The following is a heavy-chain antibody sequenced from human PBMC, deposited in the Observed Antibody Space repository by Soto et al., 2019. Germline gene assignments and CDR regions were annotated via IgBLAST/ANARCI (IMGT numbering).Heavy chain of an antibody. V-gene: IGHV3-30-3*01. CDR3: AREATVSAEFDY. CDR2: ISYDGSNK. Sequence: QVQLVESGGGVVQPGRSLRLSCAASGFTFSSYAMHWVRQAPGNGLEWVAVISYDGSNKYYADSVKGRFTISRDNSKNTLYLQMNSLRAEDTAVYYCAREATVSAEFDYWGQGTLVTVSS. D-gene: IGHD4-17*01. J-gene: IGHJ4*02. CDR1: GFTFSSYA.